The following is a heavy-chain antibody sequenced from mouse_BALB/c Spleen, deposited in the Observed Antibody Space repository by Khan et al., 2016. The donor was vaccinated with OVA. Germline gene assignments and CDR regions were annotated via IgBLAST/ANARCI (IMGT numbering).Heavy chain of an antibody. CDR2: ISSGGSYT. V-gene: IGHV5-6*01. CDR3: ARLAYYYDSEGFAY. D-gene: IGHD1-1*01. CDR1: GFTFSTYG. J-gene: IGHJ3*01. Sequence: MQLEESGGDLVKPEGSLKLSCAASGFTFSTYGMSWVRQTPDKRLEWVATISSGGSYTYYPDSVQGRFTISRDNAKNTLYLQMSSLKSEDTAMFYCARLAYYYDSEGFAYWGQGTLVTVSA.